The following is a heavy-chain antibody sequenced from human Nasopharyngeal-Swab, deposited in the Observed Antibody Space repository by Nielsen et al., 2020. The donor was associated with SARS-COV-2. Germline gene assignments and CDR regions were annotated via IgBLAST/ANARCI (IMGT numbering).Heavy chain of an antibody. CDR2: ISSSSSYI. V-gene: IGHV3-21*01. Sequence: WIRQPPGKGLEWVSSISSSSSYIYYADSVKGRFTISRDNAKSSLYLQMNSLRAEDTAVYYCARDNAGRLGELSLMDYWGQGTLVTVSS. D-gene: IGHD3-16*02. CDR3: ARDNAGRLGELSLMDY. J-gene: IGHJ4*02.